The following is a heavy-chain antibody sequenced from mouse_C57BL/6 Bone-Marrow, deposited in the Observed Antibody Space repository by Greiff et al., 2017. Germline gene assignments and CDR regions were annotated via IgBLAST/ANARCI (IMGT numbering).Heavy chain of an antibody. D-gene: IGHD1-1*02. J-gene: IGHJ2*01. CDR2: ISDGGSYT. CDR1: GFTFSSYA. CDR3: ARDGGYLYYFDY. Sequence: EVQRVESGGGLVKPGGSLKLSCAASGFTFSSYAMSWVRQTPEKRLEWVATISDGGSYTYYPDNIKGRFTIARDNAKNNLYLQMSHLKSEDTAMYYCARDGGYLYYFDYGGQGTTLTVSS. V-gene: IGHV5-4*01.